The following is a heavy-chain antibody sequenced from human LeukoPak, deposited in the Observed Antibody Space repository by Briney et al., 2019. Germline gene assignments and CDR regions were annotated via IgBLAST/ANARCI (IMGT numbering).Heavy chain of an antibody. V-gene: IGHV3-7*01. CDR2: IKYDGSAK. Sequence: GGSLRPSCAASGISFSGDWMGWVRQAPGEGLEWVDSIKYDGSAKYNADSVKGRFTISRDNAKNSLYLEMNSLTAEDTAVYYCAFSNAFKVWGQGTLVTVSS. CDR1: GISFSGDW. D-gene: IGHD2-8*01. J-gene: IGHJ4*02. CDR3: AFSNAFKV.